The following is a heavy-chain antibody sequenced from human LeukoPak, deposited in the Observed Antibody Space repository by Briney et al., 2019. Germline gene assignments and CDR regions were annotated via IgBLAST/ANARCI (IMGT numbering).Heavy chain of an antibody. CDR3: ARSAIDAFDI. CDR2: IYNSGST. CDR1: GGSISSYY. J-gene: IGHJ3*02. D-gene: IGHD6-25*01. V-gene: IGHV4-59*08. Sequence: PSETLSLTCTVSGGSISSYYWSWIRQPPGKGLECIGYIYNSGSTNYNASLKSRVSISVDTSKNQFSLKLSSVTAADTAVYYRARSAIDAFDIWGQGTMVTVSS.